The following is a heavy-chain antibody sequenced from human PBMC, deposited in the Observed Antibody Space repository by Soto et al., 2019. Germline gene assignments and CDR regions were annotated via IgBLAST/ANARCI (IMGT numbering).Heavy chain of an antibody. J-gene: IGHJ4*02. CDR1: GYTFTSYG. Sequence: QVQLVQSGAEVKKPGASVKVSKASGYTFTSYGISWVRQAPGQGLEWMGWISAYNGNTNYAQKLQGRVTMTTDTSTSTAYMELRSLRSDDTAVYYCARVAASFDYWGQGTLVTVSS. V-gene: IGHV1-18*01. CDR2: ISAYNGNT. D-gene: IGHD2-15*01. CDR3: ARVAASFDY.